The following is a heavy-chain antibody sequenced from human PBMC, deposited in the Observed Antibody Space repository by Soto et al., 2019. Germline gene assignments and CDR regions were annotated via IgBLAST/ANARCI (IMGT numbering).Heavy chain of an antibody. CDR2: INQDGSEK. J-gene: IGHJ4*02. Sequence: GGSLRLSCAASGFIFRSYWMSRVRQAPGKGLEWVANINQDGSEKYYVDSVRGRFIISRDNAENSLYLQMNSLRAEDTALYYCARDGVAAGLYLDNWGQGT. CDR1: GFIFRSYW. V-gene: IGHV3-7*01. CDR3: ARDGVAAGLYLDN. D-gene: IGHD2-15*01.